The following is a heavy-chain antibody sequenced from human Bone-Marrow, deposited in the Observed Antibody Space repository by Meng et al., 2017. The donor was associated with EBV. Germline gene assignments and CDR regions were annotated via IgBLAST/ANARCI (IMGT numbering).Heavy chain of an antibody. CDR3: AREGGLGGATDY. CDR2: STTNTGNP. CDR1: GYTFSSFA. Sequence: RLVHVGDVWKKPVASVSVSCRLFGYTFSSFAMNWVRRAPGTGLKWNGWSTTNTGNPTCAQGLTGRFAFTLDSLVSTAYLQTSSLKDEDTAVYYCAREGGLGGATDYWGQGTLVTVSS. V-gene: IGHV7-4-1*02. D-gene: IGHD1-26*01. J-gene: IGHJ4*02.